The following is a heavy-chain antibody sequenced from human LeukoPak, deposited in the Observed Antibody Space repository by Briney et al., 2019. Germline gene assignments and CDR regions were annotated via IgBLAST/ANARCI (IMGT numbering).Heavy chain of an antibody. D-gene: IGHD3-16*01. CDR3: ASNLYDYVWGTPGAFDI. CDR1: GGSISSGSYY. V-gene: IGHV4-61*02. J-gene: IGHJ3*02. Sequence: PSETLSLTCTVSGGSISSGSYYWSWIRQPAGKGLEWIGRIYTSGSTNYNPSLKSRVTISVDTSKNQFSLKLSSVTAADTAVYYCASNLYDYVWGTPGAFDIWGQGTMVTVSS. CDR2: IYTSGST.